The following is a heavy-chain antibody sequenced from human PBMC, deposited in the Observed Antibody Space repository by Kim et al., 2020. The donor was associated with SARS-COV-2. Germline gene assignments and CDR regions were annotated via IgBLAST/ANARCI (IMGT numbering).Heavy chain of an antibody. D-gene: IGHD2-15*01. J-gene: IGHJ4*02. Sequence: YADSVKGRLPISRDNSKNTMYLQMNSLRAEDTALYYCARDNHSGQAFDYWGQGTLVTVSS. CDR3: ARDNHSGQAFDY. V-gene: IGHV3-33*01.